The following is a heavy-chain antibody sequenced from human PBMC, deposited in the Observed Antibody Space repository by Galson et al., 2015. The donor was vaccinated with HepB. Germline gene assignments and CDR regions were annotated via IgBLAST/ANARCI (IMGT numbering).Heavy chain of an antibody. V-gene: IGHV3-30*04. CDR1: GFTFSSYA. CDR2: ISYDGSNK. CDR3: ARDSSGYYINYNWFDP. J-gene: IGHJ5*02. D-gene: IGHD3-22*01. Sequence: SLRLSCAASGFTFSSYAMHWVRQAPGKGLEWVAVISYDGSNKYYADSVKGRFTISRDNSKNTLYLQMNSLRAEDTAVYYCARDSSGYYINYNWFDPWGQGTLVTVSS.